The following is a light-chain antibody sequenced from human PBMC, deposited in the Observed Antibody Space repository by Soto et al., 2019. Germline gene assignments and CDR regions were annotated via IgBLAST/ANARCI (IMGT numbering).Light chain of an antibody. CDR3: QQYEKWPLT. Sequence: EIVMTQSPATLSVSPGERVTLSCRASQSISGKLAWYQQKAGQAPRLLIYGESVRATGIPARFSGSGSGAEFILTISSLQSEDVAVYYCQQYEKWPLTFGQGTKLEIK. J-gene: IGKJ2*01. CDR2: GES. V-gene: IGKV3-15*01. CDR1: QSISGK.